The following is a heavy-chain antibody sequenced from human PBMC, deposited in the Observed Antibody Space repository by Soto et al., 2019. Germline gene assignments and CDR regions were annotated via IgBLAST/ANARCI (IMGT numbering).Heavy chain of an antibody. CDR1: GYTFTSYD. CDR3: ATSYDFWSGYYGYGSFDY. D-gene: IGHD3-3*01. J-gene: IGHJ4*02. Sequence: QVQLVQSGAEVKKPGASVKVSCKASGYTFTSYDINWVRRATGQGLEWMGWMNPNSGNTGYAQKFQGRVTMTRNTSISTAYMELSSLRSEDTAVYYCATSYDFWSGYYGYGSFDYWGQGTLVTVSS. CDR2: MNPNSGNT. V-gene: IGHV1-8*01.